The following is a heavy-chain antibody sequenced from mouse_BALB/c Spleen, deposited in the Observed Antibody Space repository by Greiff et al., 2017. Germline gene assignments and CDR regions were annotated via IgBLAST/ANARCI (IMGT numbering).Heavy chain of an antibody. Sequence: EVQVVESGGGLVKPGGSLKLSCAASGFTFSSYAMSWVRQTPEKRLEWVATISSGGSYTYYPDSVKGRFTISRDNAKNTLYLQMSSLRSEDTAMYYCARHGSSGFDYWGQGTTLTVSS. J-gene: IGHJ2*01. D-gene: IGHD1-1*01. CDR1: GFTFSSYA. V-gene: IGHV5-9-3*01. CDR3: ARHGSSGFDY. CDR2: ISSGGSYT.